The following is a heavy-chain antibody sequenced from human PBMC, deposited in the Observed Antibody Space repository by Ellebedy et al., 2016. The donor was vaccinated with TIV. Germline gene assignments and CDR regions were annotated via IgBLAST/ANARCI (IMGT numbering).Heavy chain of an antibody. J-gene: IGHJ5*02. CDR1: GGSISSYY. V-gene: IGHV4-59*01. D-gene: IGHD6-19*01. CDR3: ARGYSSGWYNWFDP. CDR2: IYYSGST. Sequence: MPSETLSLTCTVSGGSISSYYWSWIRQPPGKGLEGIGYIYYSGSTNYNPSLKSRVTISVDTSKNQFSLKLSSVTAADTAVYYCARGYSSGWYNWFDPWGQGTLVTVSS.